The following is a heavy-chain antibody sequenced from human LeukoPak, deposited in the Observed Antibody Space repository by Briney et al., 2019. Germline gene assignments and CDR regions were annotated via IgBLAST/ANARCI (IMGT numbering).Heavy chain of an antibody. CDR1: GSTFITYW. CDR3: ARQNRIAVAGYYYHGMDV. D-gene: IGHD6-19*01. V-gene: IGHV5-51*01. CDR2: INPSDSDT. J-gene: IGHJ6*02. Sequence: RGESLKISCNSSGSTFITYWIGWVRQMPGKGLEWMGIINPSDSDTRYSPSFQGHVTISVDKSISTAYLQWSTLKTSDSAICYCARQNRIAVAGYYYHGMDVWGPGTTVTVSS.